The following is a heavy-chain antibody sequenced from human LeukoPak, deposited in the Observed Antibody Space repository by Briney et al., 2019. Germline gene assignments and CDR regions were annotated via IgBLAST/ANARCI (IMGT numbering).Heavy chain of an antibody. J-gene: IGHJ6*03. Sequence: GGSLRLSCAASGFTFSSYGMHWVRQAPGKGLEWVAVIWYDGSNKYYVDSVKGRFTISRDNSKNTLFLQMNSLRAEDTAIYYCAKRGEVANYQYMDVWGKGTTVTVSS. CDR2: IWYDGSNK. CDR1: GFTFSSYG. D-gene: IGHD3-16*01. V-gene: IGHV3-33*06. CDR3: AKRGEVANYQYMDV.